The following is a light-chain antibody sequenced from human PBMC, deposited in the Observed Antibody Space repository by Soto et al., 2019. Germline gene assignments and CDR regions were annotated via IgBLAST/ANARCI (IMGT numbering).Light chain of an antibody. V-gene: IGKV3D-15*01. CDR2: GAS. CDR1: QSVSSN. CDR3: QQYNNWPV. Sequence: EIVMTQSPATLSVSPGERATLSCRASQSVSSNLAWYQQKPGQAPRLLIYGASSRATGIPDRFSGSGSGTDFTLTISRLEPEDFAVYYCQQYNNWPVFGQGTKVDI. J-gene: IGKJ1*01.